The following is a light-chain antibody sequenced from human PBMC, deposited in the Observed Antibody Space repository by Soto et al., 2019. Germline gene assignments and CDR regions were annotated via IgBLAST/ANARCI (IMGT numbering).Light chain of an antibody. Sequence: EVVLTQSPGTLSLSPGERATLSCRASQSVSSNYLAWYQQKPGQPPRLLIYGASSRATGVPDRFSGSGSGTDFTLTICRLEPEDFAVYYCQQYGGSPVFTFGPGTNVDIK. CDR1: QSVSSNY. V-gene: IGKV3-20*01. J-gene: IGKJ3*01. CDR2: GAS. CDR3: QQYGGSPVFT.